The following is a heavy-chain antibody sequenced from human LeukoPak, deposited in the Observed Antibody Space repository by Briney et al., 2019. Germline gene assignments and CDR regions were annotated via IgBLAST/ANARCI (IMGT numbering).Heavy chain of an antibody. CDR2: ISGNGYNT. D-gene: IGHD3-10*01. V-gene: IGHV3-23*01. CDR1: GFTLGNYA. J-gene: IGHJ4*02. Sequence: GGSLRLSCAGSGFTLGNYAMSWVRQAPGKGLEWVSAISGNGYNTYYADSVKGRFTISSESSGNTLYLQMHNLRAEDTAVYYCAKGVRLWFAFYFDYWGQGTLVTVSS. CDR3: AKGVRLWFAFYFDY.